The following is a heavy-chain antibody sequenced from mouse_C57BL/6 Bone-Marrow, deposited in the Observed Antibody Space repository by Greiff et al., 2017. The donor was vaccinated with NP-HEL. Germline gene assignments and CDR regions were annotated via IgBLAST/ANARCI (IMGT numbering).Heavy chain of an antibody. Sequence: VQLQQPGAELVKPGASVKMSCKASGYTFTSYWITWVKQRPGQGLEWIGDIYPGSGSTNYNEKFKSKATLTVDTSSSTAYMQLSSLTSEDSAVYYCARWGLRLRYFDYWGQGTTLTVSS. CDR2: IYPGSGST. D-gene: IGHD3-2*02. CDR1: GYTFTSYW. J-gene: IGHJ2*01. CDR3: ARWGLRLRYFDY. V-gene: IGHV1-55*01.